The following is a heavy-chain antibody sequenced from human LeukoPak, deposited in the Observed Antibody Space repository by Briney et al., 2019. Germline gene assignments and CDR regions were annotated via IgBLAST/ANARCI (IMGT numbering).Heavy chain of an antibody. CDR3: AREKGYMVRGKLGY. CDR1: GYSISSGYY. D-gene: IGHD3-10*01. Sequence: SETLSLTCTVSGYSISSGYYWGWIRQPPGKGLEWIGSIYHSGSTYYNPSLKSRVTISVDTSKNQFSLKLSSVTAADTAVYYCAREKGYMVRGKLGYWGQGTLVTVSS. V-gene: IGHV4-38-2*02. CDR2: IYHSGST. J-gene: IGHJ4*02.